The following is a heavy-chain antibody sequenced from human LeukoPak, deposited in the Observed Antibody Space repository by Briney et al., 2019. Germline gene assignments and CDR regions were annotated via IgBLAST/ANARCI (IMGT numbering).Heavy chain of an antibody. J-gene: IGHJ4*02. Sequence: GGSLRLSCAASGFTFSNFGMYWVRQAPGKGLDWVAVISYHGNIKYYADSVKGRFTISRDNFKNTLSLEMNSLRVEDTALYFCAKGLFYYGSGSSPLDYWGPGTPVTVSS. D-gene: IGHD3-10*01. CDR3: AKGLFYYGSGSSPLDY. CDR1: GFTFSNFG. V-gene: IGHV3-30*18. CDR2: ISYHGNIK.